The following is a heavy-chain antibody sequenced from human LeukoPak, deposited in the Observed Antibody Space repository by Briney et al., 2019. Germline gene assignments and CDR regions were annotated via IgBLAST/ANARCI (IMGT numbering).Heavy chain of an antibody. D-gene: IGHD2-21*02. J-gene: IGHJ4*02. CDR3: ARDLGLRFDF. Sequence: PAGSLRLSCAGSGFTFSNYWMHWVRQAPGKGLVWVAFINSDGTSTNYADSVKGRFTISRDNAKNTLYLQMNSLTAEDTAVYYCARDLGLRFDFWGQGTLVTVSS. CDR2: INSDGTST. CDR1: GFTFSNYW. V-gene: IGHV3-74*01.